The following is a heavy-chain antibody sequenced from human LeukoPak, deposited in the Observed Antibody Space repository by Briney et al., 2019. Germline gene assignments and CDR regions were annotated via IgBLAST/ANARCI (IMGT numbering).Heavy chain of an antibody. Sequence: MASETLSLTCTVSGVSISSYYWGWIRQPPGKGLEWIGYIYYSGSTNYNPSLKSRVTISVDTSKNQFSLKLSSVTAADTAVYYCARDGVTLAYCAGDCYSWGQGTLVTVSS. CDR1: GVSISSYY. CDR3: ARDGVTLAYCAGDCYS. V-gene: IGHV4-59*12. D-gene: IGHD2-21*02. J-gene: IGHJ4*02. CDR2: IYYSGST.